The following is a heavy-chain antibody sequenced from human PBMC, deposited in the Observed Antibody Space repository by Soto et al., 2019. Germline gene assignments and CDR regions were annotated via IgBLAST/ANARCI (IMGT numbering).Heavy chain of an antibody. V-gene: IGHV4-4*02. CDR3: ARATVVLVPAAMGVLFDL. CDR1: GGSISRTNW. D-gene: IGHD2-2*01. J-gene: IGHJ5*02. Sequence: SETLSLTCAVSGGSISRTNWWSWVRLPPGKGLEWIGEISHRGGTNYNPSLKSRATISLDTSMNKFSLELSSVTAADTAVYYSARATVVLVPAAMGVLFDLWGVGTLV. CDR2: ISHRGGT.